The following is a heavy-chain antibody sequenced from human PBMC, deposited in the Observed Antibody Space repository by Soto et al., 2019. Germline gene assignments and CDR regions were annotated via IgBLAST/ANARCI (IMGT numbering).Heavy chain of an antibody. V-gene: IGHV3-11*01. D-gene: IGHD3-9*01. J-gene: IGHJ4*02. CDR1: GFTFSDYD. CDR2: ISSSGSTI. Sequence: GGSLRLSCAASGFTFSDYDMSWIRQAPGKGLEWVSYISSSGSTIYYADSVKGRFTISRDNAKNSLYLQMNSLRAEDTAVYYCARVSLETYYDILTGPPRHWGQGTLVTVSS. CDR3: ARVSLETYYDILTGPPRH.